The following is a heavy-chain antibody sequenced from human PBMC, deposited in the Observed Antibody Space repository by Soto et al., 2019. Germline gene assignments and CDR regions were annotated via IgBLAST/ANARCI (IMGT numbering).Heavy chain of an antibody. V-gene: IGHV3-64*01. Sequence: EVQLVESGGGLVQPGGSLRLSCAASGFTFSSYAMHWVRQAPGKGLEYVSTISTNGGSTYYANSVKGRFTISRDNSKKTLSLQLGTLFGEDMAVCYYATAWGDRSGSYRGYYFDYWGHGTLVTVSS. CDR2: ISTNGGST. J-gene: IGHJ4*01. D-gene: IGHD6-19*01. CDR3: ATAWGDRSGSYRGYYFDY. CDR1: GFTFSSYA.